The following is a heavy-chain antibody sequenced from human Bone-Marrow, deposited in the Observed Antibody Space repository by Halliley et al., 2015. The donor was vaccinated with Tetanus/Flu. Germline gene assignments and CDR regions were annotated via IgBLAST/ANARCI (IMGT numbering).Heavy chain of an antibody. D-gene: IGHD3-22*01. CDR3: AKDQFPVSGYSDYYYKYAMDV. J-gene: IGHJ6*02. Sequence: SLRLSCAASGFTFSSYGIHWVRQAPGKGLEWVAGISYDGSNKDYGDPVKGRFTISRDNTKNTLYLQMNSLRAEDTAVYYCAKDQFPVSGYSDYYYKYAMDVWGQGTTVTVSS. V-gene: IGHV3-30*18. CDR2: ISYDGSNK. CDR1: GFTFSSYG.